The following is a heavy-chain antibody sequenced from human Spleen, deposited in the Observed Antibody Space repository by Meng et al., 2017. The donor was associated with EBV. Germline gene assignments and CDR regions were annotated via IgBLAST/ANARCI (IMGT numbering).Heavy chain of an antibody. Sequence: QLQLRELGPGLVKLSETRSPPCNFSGGPISSSNCYWAWIRQPPGKGLEWIGSIDYSGSTYYNPSLKSRVTMSVDTSKNHFSLKLTSVTATDTAIYYCAKDAGDEGFFWFDPWGQGTLVTVSS. CDR3: AKDAGDEGFFWFDP. CDR1: GGPISSSNCY. J-gene: IGHJ5*02. D-gene: IGHD5-24*01. CDR2: IDYSGST. V-gene: IGHV4-39*07.